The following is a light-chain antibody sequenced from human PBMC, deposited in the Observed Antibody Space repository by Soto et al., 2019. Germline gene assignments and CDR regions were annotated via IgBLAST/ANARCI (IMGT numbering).Light chain of an antibody. Sequence: EIVLTQSPGTLSLSPGERATLSCRASQSVSSSHLAWYQQKPGQAPRLLIYGASSRATGIPDRFSGSGSGTDFPLTISRLEPEDFAVYYCQQYGSSPPYTFGQGTKLEI. CDR1: QSVSSSH. CDR3: QQYGSSPPYT. J-gene: IGKJ2*01. CDR2: GAS. V-gene: IGKV3-20*01.